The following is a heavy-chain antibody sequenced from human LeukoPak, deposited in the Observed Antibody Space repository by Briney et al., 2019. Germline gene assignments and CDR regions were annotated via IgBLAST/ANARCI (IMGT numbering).Heavy chain of an antibody. V-gene: IGHV4-61*02. D-gene: IGHD6-13*01. CDR2: IYTSGST. Sequence: SETLSLTCTVSGGSISSGSYYWSWIRQPAGKGLEWIGRIYTSGSTHYNPSLKSRVTISVDTSKNQFSLKLRSVTAADTAVYYCARVSYSRSYDYWYFDLWGRGTLVTVSS. CDR1: GGSISSGSYY. J-gene: IGHJ2*01. CDR3: ARVSYSRSYDYWYFDL.